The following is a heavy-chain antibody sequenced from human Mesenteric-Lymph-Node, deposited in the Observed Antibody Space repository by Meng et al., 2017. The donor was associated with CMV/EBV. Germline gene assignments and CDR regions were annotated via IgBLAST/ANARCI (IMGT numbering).Heavy chain of an antibody. J-gene: IGHJ4*02. D-gene: IGHD3-3*01. V-gene: IGHV3-30*02. Sequence: GESLKISCAASEFTFSYYGMYWVRQAPGKGLEWEAFIRNDGSSKYYADSVKGRFTISRDNSKNTLYLQMNSLRAEDTAVYYCARAYYDLWSGYYFFGYWGQGTLVTVSS. CDR1: EFTFSYYG. CDR3: ARAYYDLWSGYYFFGY. CDR2: IRNDGSSK.